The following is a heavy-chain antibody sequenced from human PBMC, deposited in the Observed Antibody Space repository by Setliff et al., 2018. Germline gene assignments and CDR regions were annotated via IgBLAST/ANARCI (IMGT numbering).Heavy chain of an antibody. J-gene: IGHJ6*02. Sequence: SETLSLTCTVSGGSITSSYYWSWIRQPAGKGLEWIGRVYINGGTNYNPSLKSRVTISLDTSKNQFSLKLTSVTAADTAVYYCARGQWVRSPPLSFSYGMDVWGQGTTVTVSS. V-gene: IGHV4-4*07. CDR3: ARGQWVRSPPLSFSYGMDV. CDR1: GGSITSSY. CDR2: VYINGGT. D-gene: IGHD5-12*01.